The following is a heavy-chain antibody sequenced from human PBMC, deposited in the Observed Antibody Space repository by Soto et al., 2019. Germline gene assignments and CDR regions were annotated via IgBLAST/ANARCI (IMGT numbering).Heavy chain of an antibody. Sequence: ASVKVSCKASGYTFTSYCISWVRQAPGQGLEWMGWISAYNGNTNYAQKLQGRVTMTTDTSTSTAYMELRSLRSDDTAVYYCARVLYRGLYYDSSGYPDYWGQGTLVTVSS. J-gene: IGHJ4*02. D-gene: IGHD3-22*01. CDR3: ARVLYRGLYYDSSGYPDY. CDR1: GYTFTSYC. CDR2: ISAYNGNT. V-gene: IGHV1-18*01.